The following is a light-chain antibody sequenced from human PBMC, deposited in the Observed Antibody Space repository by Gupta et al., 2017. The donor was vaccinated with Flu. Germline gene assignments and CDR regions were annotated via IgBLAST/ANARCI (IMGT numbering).Light chain of an antibody. CDR2: ETS. J-gene: IGKJ2*03. V-gene: IGKV1-5*03. CDR1: QNVDRW. CDR3: QRYDTFPNS. Sequence: DNQMPQSPSTLSASVGDRVTITCRASQNVDRWLAWYQQRPGRAPKLLIYETSNLESGVPSRFSGNGSGTEFTLTISSLQPDDFATYFCQRYDTFPNSFGQGTKVEIK.